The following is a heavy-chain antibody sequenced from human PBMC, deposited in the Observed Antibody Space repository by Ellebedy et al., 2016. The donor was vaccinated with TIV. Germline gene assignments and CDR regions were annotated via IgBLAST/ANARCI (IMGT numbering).Heavy chain of an antibody. CDR1: GFTFSSYG. D-gene: IGHD3-22*01. CDR2: IGPTGTPA. J-gene: IGHJ3*02. V-gene: IGHV3-48*04. Sequence: GGSLRLSCAASGFTFSSYGMNWFRQAPGKGLEWVSYIGPTGTPAKYADSVKGRFTISRDNAKNSVYLQMNSLRAEDTAVYYCARDMIVVVSDGFDIWGQGTMVTVSS. CDR3: ARDMIVVVSDGFDI.